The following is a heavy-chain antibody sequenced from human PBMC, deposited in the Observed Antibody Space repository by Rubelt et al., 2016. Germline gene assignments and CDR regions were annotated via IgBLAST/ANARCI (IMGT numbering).Heavy chain of an antibody. CDR1: GGSVSSGSYY. Sequence: GPGLVKPSETLSFTCTVSGGSVSSGSYYWSWIRQPPGKGLEWIGYIYYSGSTNYNPSLKSRVTISVDTSKNQFSLKLSSVTAADTAVYYCARLHNRNAVDYWGQGTLVIVSS. D-gene: IGHD1-14*01. J-gene: IGHJ4*02. CDR3: ARLHNRNAVDY. V-gene: IGHV4-61*01. CDR2: IYYSGST.